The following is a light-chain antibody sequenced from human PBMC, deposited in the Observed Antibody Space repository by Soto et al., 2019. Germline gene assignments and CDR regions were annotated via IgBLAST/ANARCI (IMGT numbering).Light chain of an antibody. CDR2: EVN. Sequence: QSALTQPASVSGSPGQSITISCTGTSSDVGNYNLVSWYQQHPGKAPKLMIYEVNERPSGVSDRFSGSKSGSTASLTISGLQAEDEADYYCCSYAATGAVLFGGGTKVTVL. V-gene: IGLV2-23*02. J-gene: IGLJ2*01. CDR3: CSYAATGAVL. CDR1: SSDVGNYNL.